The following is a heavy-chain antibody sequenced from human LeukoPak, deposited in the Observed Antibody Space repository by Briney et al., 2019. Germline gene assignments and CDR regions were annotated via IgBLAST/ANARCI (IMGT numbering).Heavy chain of an antibody. CDR3: ASSYYDSSGYYYVGYYYYGMDV. V-gene: IGHV4-34*01. Sequence: PSETLSLTCAVYGGSFSGYYWSWIRQPPGKGLEWIGEINHSGSTNYNPSLKSRVTISVDTSKNQFSLKLSSVTAADTAVYYCASSYYDSSGYYYVGYYYYGMDVWGQGTTVTVSS. D-gene: IGHD3-22*01. CDR1: GGSFSGYY. CDR2: INHSGST. J-gene: IGHJ6*02.